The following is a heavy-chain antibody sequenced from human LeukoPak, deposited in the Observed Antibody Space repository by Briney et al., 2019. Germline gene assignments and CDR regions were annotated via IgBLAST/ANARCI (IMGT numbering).Heavy chain of an antibody. CDR2: INHSGST. CDR3: AGWGSGGYDWGNYFDY. J-gene: IGHJ4*02. CDR1: GGSFSGYY. V-gene: IGHV4-34*01. Sequence: SETLSLTCAVYGGSFSGYYWSWIRQPPGKGLEWIGEINHSGSTNYNPSLKSRVTISVDTSKNQFSLKLSSVTAADTAVYYCAGWGSGGYDWGNYFDYWGQGTLVTVSS. D-gene: IGHD5-12*01.